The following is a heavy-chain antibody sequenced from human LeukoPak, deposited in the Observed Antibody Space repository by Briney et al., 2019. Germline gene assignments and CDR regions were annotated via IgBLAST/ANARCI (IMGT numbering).Heavy chain of an antibody. V-gene: IGHV3-53*01. Sequence: PGGSLRLSCAASGFIVSNHYMSWVRQAPGKGLEWVSIIFASGDIYYADSVKGRFTLSRDSSKNMVFLQMNSLTGEDTARYYCTRVSSYAFDTWGQGTMVTASS. CDR2: IFASGDI. J-gene: IGHJ3*02. CDR1: GFIVSNHY. CDR3: TRVSSYAFDT.